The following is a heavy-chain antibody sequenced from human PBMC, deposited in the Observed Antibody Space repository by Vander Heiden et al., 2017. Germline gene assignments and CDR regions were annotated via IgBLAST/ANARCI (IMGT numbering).Heavy chain of an antibody. Sequence: QVQLQVSGPGLVKPSETLSLTCTVSGGSISIYYWSWIRQPPGKGLECIGYIHYSGSTNYNPSLKRRVTISVDTSKNQFSLKLSSVTAADTAVYYCAREAGYCSSTSCYSHFDYWGQVTLVTVSS. V-gene: IGHV4-59*01. J-gene: IGHJ4*02. CDR3: AREAGYCSSTSCYSHFDY. D-gene: IGHD2-2*01. CDR1: GGSISIYY. CDR2: IHYSGST.